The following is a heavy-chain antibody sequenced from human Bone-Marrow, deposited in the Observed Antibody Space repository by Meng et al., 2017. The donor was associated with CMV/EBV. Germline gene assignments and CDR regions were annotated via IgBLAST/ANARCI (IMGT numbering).Heavy chain of an antibody. Sequence: SLKISCAASGFTFSSYWMHWVRQAPGKGLVWVSGISWNSGSIGYADSVKGRFTISRDNAKNSLYLQMNSLRAEDMALYYCAKGYYYDSSGLFDYWGQGTLVTVSS. CDR2: ISWNSGSI. CDR3: AKGYYYDSSGLFDY. D-gene: IGHD3-22*01. J-gene: IGHJ4*02. V-gene: IGHV3-9*03. CDR1: GFTFSSYW.